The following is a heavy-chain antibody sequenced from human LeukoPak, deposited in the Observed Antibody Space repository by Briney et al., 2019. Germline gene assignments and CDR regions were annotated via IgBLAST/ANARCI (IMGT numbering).Heavy chain of an antibody. Sequence: GGSLRLSCAASGFTFTCCGMHWVRQAPGKGLEWLAVISYHGSNIYYADSVKGRFTISRDNAKNSLYLQMNSLRAEDTAVYYCARGENIAAVDYWGQGTLVTVSS. CDR3: ARGENIAAVDY. V-gene: IGHV3-30*03. CDR1: GFTFTCCG. D-gene: IGHD6-13*01. CDR2: ISYHGSNI. J-gene: IGHJ4*02.